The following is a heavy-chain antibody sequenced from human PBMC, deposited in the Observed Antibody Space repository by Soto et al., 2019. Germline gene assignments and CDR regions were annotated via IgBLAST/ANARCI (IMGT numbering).Heavy chain of an antibody. CDR3: ARQVTVASYSFDF. CDR2: IIPIFNSA. Sequence: QVQLVQSGAEVKRPGSSVKVSCKASGGTFNNYALSWLRQAPGQGLEWVGGIIPIFNSANYAQKFQGRVTITADDSTSTAYMELRSLRPDDTAVYYCARQVTVASYSFDFWGQGTLVTVSS. CDR1: GGTFNNYA. J-gene: IGHJ4*02. D-gene: IGHD5-12*01. V-gene: IGHV1-69*01.